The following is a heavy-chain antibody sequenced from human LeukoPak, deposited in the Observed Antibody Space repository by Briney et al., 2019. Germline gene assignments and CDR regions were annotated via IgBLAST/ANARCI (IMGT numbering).Heavy chain of an antibody. V-gene: IGHV4-61*02. J-gene: IGHJ6*03. CDR2: IYTSGST. Sequence: SQTLSLTCTVSGGSISSGSYYWSWIRQPAGKGLEWIGRIYTSGSTNYNPSLKSRVTMSVDTSKNQFSLKLSSVTAADTAVYYCAREFLGDFWSGYPPPLYYYYYMDVWGKGTTVPVSS. CDR3: AREFLGDFWSGYPPPLYYYYYMDV. D-gene: IGHD3-3*01. CDR1: GGSISSGSYY.